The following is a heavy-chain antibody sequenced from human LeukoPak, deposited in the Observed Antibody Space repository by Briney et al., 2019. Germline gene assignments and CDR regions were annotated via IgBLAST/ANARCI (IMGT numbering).Heavy chain of an antibody. J-gene: IGHJ4*02. CDR1: GYTFTGYY. CDR2: INANSGGT. CDR3: ARGAVSAAGTRGFDY. D-gene: IGHD6-13*01. Sequence: ASVKVSCKASGYTFTGYYMHWVRQAPGQGLEWMGWINANSGGTNNAQKFQGRVTMTGDTSISTAYMELSRVRSDDTAVYYCARGAVSAAGTRGFDYWGQGTLVTVSS. V-gene: IGHV1-2*02.